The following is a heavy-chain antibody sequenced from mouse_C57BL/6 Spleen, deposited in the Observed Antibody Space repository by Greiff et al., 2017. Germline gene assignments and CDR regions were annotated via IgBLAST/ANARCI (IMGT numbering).Heavy chain of an antibody. CDR2: IDPATGGT. Sequence: QVQLQQSGAELVRPGASVTLSCKASGYTFTDYEMHWVKQTPVHGLEWIGAIDPATGGTAYNQKFKGKAILTADKTSSTAYMERRSLASEDSAVYYCTRWGLWYGDYWGQGTTLTVSS. CDR3: TRWGLWYGDY. V-gene: IGHV1-15*01. D-gene: IGHD2-1*01. CDR1: GYTFTDYE. J-gene: IGHJ2*01.